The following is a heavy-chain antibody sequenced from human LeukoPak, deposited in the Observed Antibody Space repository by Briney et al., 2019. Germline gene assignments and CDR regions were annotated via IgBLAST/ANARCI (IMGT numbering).Heavy chain of an antibody. CDR1: GYTFTSYD. D-gene: IGHD2-15*01. CDR2: MNPNSGNT. V-gene: IGHV1-8*01. Sequence: ASVKVSCKASGYTFTSYDINWVRQATGQGLEWMGWMNPNSGNTGYAQKFQGRVTMTRNTSISTAYMELSSLRSEDTAVYYCARDDCSGGSCYQTQFDYWGQGTLVTVSS. J-gene: IGHJ4*02. CDR3: ARDDCSGGSCYQTQFDY.